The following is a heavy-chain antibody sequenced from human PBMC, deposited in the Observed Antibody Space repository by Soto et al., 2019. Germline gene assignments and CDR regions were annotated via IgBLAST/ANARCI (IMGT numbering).Heavy chain of an antibody. Sequence: SETLSLTCTVSGGSISGYYWSWIRQPPGEGLEWIGYTYYNGNTNFNPSLKSRVSVSLDTSKNQFSLNLNSVTPADTAVYYCARGFWDYSGSYSGFDYWGQGTLVTVSS. J-gene: IGHJ4*02. CDR3: ARGFWDYSGSYSGFDY. CDR1: GGSISGYY. CDR2: TYYNGNT. D-gene: IGHD1-26*01. V-gene: IGHV4-59*01.